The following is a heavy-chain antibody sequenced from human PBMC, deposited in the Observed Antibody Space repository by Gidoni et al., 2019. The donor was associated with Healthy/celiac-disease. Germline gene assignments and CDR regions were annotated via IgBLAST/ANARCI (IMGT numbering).Heavy chain of an antibody. CDR3: ARGTTVVTGAFDI. Sequence: EVQLVESGGGLVQPGGSLRLSCAASGFTVSSNYMSWVRQAPGKGLEWVSVIYSGGSTYYADSVKGRFTISRDNSKNTLYLQMNSLRAEDTAVYYCARGTTVVTGAFDIWGQGTMVTVSS. CDR2: IYSGGST. V-gene: IGHV3-66*01. CDR1: GFTVSSNY. J-gene: IGHJ3*02. D-gene: IGHD4-17*01.